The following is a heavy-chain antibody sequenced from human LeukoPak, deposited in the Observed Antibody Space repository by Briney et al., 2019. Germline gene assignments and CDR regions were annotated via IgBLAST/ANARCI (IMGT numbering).Heavy chain of an antibody. V-gene: IGHV1-18*01. CDR1: GYTFTIYG. Sequence: ASVKVSCKASGYTFTIYGISLVRQAPGQELEWMGWISAYNGNTNYAQKLQGRVTMTTDTSTSTAYMELRSLRSDDTAVYYCARDSPVDRDAADYWGQGTLVTVSS. CDR2: ISAYNGNT. D-gene: IGHD4-23*01. J-gene: IGHJ4*02. CDR3: ARDSPVDRDAADY.